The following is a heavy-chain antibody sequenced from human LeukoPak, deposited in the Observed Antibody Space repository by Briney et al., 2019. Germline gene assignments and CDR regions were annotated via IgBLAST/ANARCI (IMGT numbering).Heavy chain of an antibody. V-gene: IGHV3-23*01. CDR2: ISGSGGST. CDR1: GLTFSSYA. D-gene: IGHD6-19*01. J-gene: IGHJ4*02. Sequence: GGSLRLSCAASGLTFSSYAMSWVRQAPGKGLEWVSAISGSGGSTYYADSVKGRFTISRDNSKNTLYLQMNSLRAEDTAVYYCAKVPVAPKYYFDYWGQGTLVTVSS. CDR3: AKVPVAPKYYFDY.